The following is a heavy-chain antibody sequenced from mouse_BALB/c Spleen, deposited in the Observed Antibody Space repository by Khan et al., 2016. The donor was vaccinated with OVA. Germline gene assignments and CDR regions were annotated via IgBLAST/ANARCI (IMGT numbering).Heavy chain of an antibody. CDR3: ARTSTTANGDYYAMDY. CDR2: ISSGGHYT. D-gene: IGHD1-2*01. CDR1: GFTFSSYG. V-gene: IGHV5-6*01. Sequence: EVELVESGGDLVKPGGSLKLSCAASGFTFSSYGMSWVRQTPDKRLEWVATISSGGHYTYFPDRVRGRFTISSDNAKNTLYLQMSSLKSEDTAMYYCARTSTTANGDYYAMDYGGQGTSVTVSS. J-gene: IGHJ4*01.